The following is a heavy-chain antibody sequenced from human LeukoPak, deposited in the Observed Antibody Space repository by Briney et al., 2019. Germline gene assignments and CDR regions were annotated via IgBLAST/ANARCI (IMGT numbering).Heavy chain of an antibody. Sequence: GRSLRLSCTVSGFPFSDYVVHWVRQAPGKGLEWGAVTSADESIKSYSDSVRGRFTISRDNFKNILYLQMDSLGLEDTAVYFCARDPFLGGPDFLDYWGRGTLVTVSS. CDR2: TSADESIK. CDR1: GFPFSDYV. D-gene: IGHD1-26*01. V-gene: IGHV3-30*03. J-gene: IGHJ4*02. CDR3: ARDPFLGGPDFLDY.